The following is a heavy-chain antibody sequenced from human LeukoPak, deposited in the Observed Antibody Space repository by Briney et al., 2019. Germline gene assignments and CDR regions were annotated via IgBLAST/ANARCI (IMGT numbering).Heavy chain of an antibody. CDR1: GGSFSGYY. D-gene: IGHD2-8*02. CDR2: INHSGST. J-gene: IGHJ5*02. Sequence: SETPSLTCAVYGGSFSGYYWSWIRQPPGKGLEWIGEINHSGSTNYNPSLKSRVTISVDTSKNQFSLKLSSVTAADTAVYYCAQTTRTGRVDPWGQGTLVTVSS. CDR3: AQTTRTGRVDP. V-gene: IGHV4-34*01.